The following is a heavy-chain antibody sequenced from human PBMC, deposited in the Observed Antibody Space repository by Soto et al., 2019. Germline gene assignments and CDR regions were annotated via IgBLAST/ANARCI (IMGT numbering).Heavy chain of an antibody. CDR3: AKITSASGYSGYDYLTEEDY. J-gene: IGHJ4*02. CDR2: ISYDGSNK. D-gene: IGHD5-12*01. Sequence: GGSLRLSCAASGFTFSSYGMHWVRQAPGKGLEWVAVISYDGSNKYYADSVKGRFTISRDNSKNTLYLQMNSLRAEDTAVYYCAKITSASGYSGYDYLTEEDYWGQGTLVTVSS. V-gene: IGHV3-30*18. CDR1: GFTFSSYG.